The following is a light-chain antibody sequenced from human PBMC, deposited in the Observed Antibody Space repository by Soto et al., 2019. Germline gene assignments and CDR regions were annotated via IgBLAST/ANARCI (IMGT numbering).Light chain of an antibody. CDR1: SRDVGGYNF. CDR3: ISYADSNIYV. Sequence: QSVLTQPPSASGSPGQSVTISCTGSSRDVGGYNFVSWYQQHPGKAPKLVIYEVIKRPSGVPARFSGSKSGNTASLTVSGLQAEDEADYYCISYADSNIYVFGSGTKLTVL. CDR2: EVI. V-gene: IGLV2-8*01. J-gene: IGLJ1*01.